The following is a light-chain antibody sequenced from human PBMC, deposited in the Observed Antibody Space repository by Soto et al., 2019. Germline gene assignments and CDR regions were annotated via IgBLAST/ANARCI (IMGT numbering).Light chain of an antibody. CDR1: SSDVGGYKY. CDR3: CSYTGSDTYV. J-gene: IGLJ1*01. Sequence: QSVLTQPLSVSGSPGQSVTISCTGNSSDVGGYKYVSWYQQYPGKAPKLMIYHVSKRPSGVPDRFSGSKSGNTASLTISGLQGEDEADYYCCSYTGSDTYVFGTGTKVTV. CDR2: HVS. V-gene: IGLV2-11*01.